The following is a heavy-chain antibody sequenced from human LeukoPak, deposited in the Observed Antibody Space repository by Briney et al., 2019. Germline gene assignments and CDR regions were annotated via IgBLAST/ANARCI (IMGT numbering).Heavy chain of an antibody. V-gene: IGHV4-61*02. J-gene: IGHJ4*02. D-gene: IGHD6-19*01. Sequence: SETLSLTCTVSGGSISSGSYYWSWIRQPAGKGLEWIGRIYTSGSTNYNPSLKSRVTISVDTSKNQFSLKLSSVTAADTAVYYCASENRRQQWSYYFDYWGQGTLVTVSS. CDR1: GGSISSGSYY. CDR2: IYTSGST. CDR3: ASENRRQQWSYYFDY.